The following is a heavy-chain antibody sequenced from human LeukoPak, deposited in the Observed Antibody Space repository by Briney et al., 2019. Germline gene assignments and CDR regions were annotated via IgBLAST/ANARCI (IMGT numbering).Heavy chain of an antibody. V-gene: IGHV1-69*13. J-gene: IGHJ4*02. CDR1: GGTFISYA. Sequence: SVKVSCKASGGTFISYAISWVRQAPGQGLEWMGGIIPIFGTANYAQKFQGRVTITADESTSTAYMELSSLRSEDTAVYYCARSISPTYCGGDCYSLASFDYWGQGTLVTVSS. D-gene: IGHD2-21*02. CDR3: ARSISPTYCGGDCYSLASFDY. CDR2: IIPIFGTA.